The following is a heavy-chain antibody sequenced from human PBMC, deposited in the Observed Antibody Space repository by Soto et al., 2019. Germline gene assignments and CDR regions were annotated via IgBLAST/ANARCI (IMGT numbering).Heavy chain of an antibody. Sequence: GSLRLSCAASVFTFSSYAMSWVRQAPGKGLEWVSAISGSGGSTYYADSVKGRFTISRDNSKNTLYLQMNSLRAEDTAVYYCAKDWDYDYYFDYWGQGTLVTVSS. J-gene: IGHJ4*02. CDR1: VFTFSSYA. D-gene: IGHD3-16*01. V-gene: IGHV3-23*01. CDR2: ISGSGGST. CDR3: AKDWDYDYYFDY.